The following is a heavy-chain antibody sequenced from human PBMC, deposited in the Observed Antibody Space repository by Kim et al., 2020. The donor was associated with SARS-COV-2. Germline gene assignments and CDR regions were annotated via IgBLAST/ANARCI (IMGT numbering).Heavy chain of an antibody. CDR1: GYTFTSYA. J-gene: IGHJ3*02. CDR2: INTNTGNP. Sequence: ASVKVSCKASGYTFTSYAMNWVRQAPGQGREWMGWINTNTGNPTYAQGFTGRFVFSLDTSVSTAYLQISSLKAEDTAVYYCARVSDWCSGGSCYSDAFDIWGQGTMVTVSS. V-gene: IGHV7-4-1*02. D-gene: IGHD2-15*01. CDR3: ARVSDWCSGGSCYSDAFDI.